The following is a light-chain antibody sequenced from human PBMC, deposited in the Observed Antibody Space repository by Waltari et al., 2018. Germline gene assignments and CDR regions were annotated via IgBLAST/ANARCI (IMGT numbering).Light chain of an antibody. CDR2: DVN. V-gene: IGLV2-11*01. Sequence: QSALTQPRSVSGSPGQSVTISCTGTTSDVGGYNYVSWYPLHPGKAPKFMIFDVNERPSGVPGRFSGSKSGNTASLTISGLQAEDEADYYCCSYAAKYSLVFGGGTKLTVL. CDR1: TSDVGGYNY. CDR3: CSYAAKYSLV. J-gene: IGLJ2*01.